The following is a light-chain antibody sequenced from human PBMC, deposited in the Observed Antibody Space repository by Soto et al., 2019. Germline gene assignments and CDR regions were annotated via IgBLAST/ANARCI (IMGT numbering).Light chain of an antibody. CDR1: QDSNNF. CDR2: TAS. J-gene: IGKJ1*01. CDR3: QQYKAFPWT. V-gene: IGKV1-16*02. Sequence: DIQMTQSPSSLSASVGDRVTITCRATQDSNNFLVWFQQKPGKAPKSLTYTASNLETGVPSYFSASGSGTDFSLTISSLHPEDSETYYCQQYKAFPWTFGQGTKVEIK.